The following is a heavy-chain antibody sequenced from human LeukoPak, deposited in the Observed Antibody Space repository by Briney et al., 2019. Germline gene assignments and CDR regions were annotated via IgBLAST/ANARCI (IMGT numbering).Heavy chain of an antibody. CDR1: GGSISSYY. Sequence: SETLSLTCTVSGGSISSYYWSWIRQPPGKGLEWIGYIYYSGSTNYNPSLKSQVTISVDTSKNQFSLKLSSVTAADTAVYYCARHVKPWELLGWFDPWGQGTLVTVSS. CDR3: ARHVKPWELLGWFDP. CDR2: IYYSGST. J-gene: IGHJ5*02. D-gene: IGHD1-26*01. V-gene: IGHV4-59*08.